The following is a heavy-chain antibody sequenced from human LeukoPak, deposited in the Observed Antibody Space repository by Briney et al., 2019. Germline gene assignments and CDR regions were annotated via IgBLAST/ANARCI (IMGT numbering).Heavy chain of an antibody. V-gene: IGHV3-48*03. CDR1: GFMFRSFE. CDR3: ATSVTRRRLDWFIDL. Sequence: GGSLRLSCAASGFMFRSFEMYWVRQAPGKGLEWIAYISSSAGTIHYVDSVKGRFTISRDNAKNSLYLQMDSLRVEDTAVYYCATSVTRRRLDWFIDLWGRGTLVSVSS. J-gene: IGHJ2*01. D-gene: IGHD4-17*01. CDR2: ISSSAGTI.